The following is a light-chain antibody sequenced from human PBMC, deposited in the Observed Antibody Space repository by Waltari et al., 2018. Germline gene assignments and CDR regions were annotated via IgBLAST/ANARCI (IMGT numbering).Light chain of an antibody. CDR1: QSVSRT. CDR3: QHYVRLPAT. J-gene: IGKJ1*01. V-gene: IGKV3-20*01. CDR2: GAS. Sequence: EIVLTQSPGTLSLSPGARATLSCRASQSVSRTLAWYQQKPGQAPKLLIYGASIRATGIPDRFTGSGYGTDFSLTIISLDPEDFAIDFSQHYVRLPATFGQGTKVEIK.